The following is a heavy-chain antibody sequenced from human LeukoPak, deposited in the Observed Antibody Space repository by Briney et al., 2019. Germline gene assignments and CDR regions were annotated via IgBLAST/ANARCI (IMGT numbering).Heavy chain of an antibody. CDR3: ARLTDCSSTSCYYYYYGMDV. J-gene: IGHJ6*02. V-gene: IGHV4-39*01. Sequence: SETLSLTCTVSGGSISSSSYYWGWIRQPPVKGLEWIGSIYYSGSIYYNPSLKSRVTISVDTSKNQFSLKLSPVTAADTAVYYCARLTDCSSTSCYYYYYGMDVWGQGTTVTVSS. D-gene: IGHD2-2*01. CDR1: GGSISSSSYY. CDR2: IYYSGSI.